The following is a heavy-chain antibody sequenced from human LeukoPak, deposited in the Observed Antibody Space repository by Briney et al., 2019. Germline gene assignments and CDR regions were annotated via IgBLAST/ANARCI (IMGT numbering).Heavy chain of an antibody. CDR2: INHRGST. J-gene: IGHJ4*02. V-gene: IGHV4-34*01. D-gene: IGHD3-10*01. Sequence: SETLSLTCAVYGGSFSGYYWSWIRQPPGKGLEWIGEINHRGSTNYIPSLKSRVTISVDTSKNQFSLKLSSVTAADTAVYYCARGPVFYYGSGSYYKSPRFDYWGQGTLVTVSS. CDR3: ARGPVFYYGSGSYYKSPRFDY. CDR1: GGSFSGYY.